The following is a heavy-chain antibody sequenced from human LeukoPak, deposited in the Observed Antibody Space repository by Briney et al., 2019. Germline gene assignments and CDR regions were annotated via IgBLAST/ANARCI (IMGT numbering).Heavy chain of an antibody. CDR3: AKDNLGDFYGSSGYPDY. CDR2: ISWNSGSI. V-gene: IGHV3-9*01. CDR1: GFTFDDYA. J-gene: IGHJ4*02. Sequence: GRSLRLSCAASGFTFDDYAMHWVRQAPGKGLEWVSGISWNSGSIGYADSVKGRFTISRDNAKNSLYFQMNSLRAEGTALYYCAKDNLGDFYGSSGYPDYWGQGILVTVSS. D-gene: IGHD3-22*01.